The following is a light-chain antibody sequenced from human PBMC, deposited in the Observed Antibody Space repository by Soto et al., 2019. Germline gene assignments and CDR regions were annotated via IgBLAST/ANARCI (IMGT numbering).Light chain of an antibody. V-gene: IGKV1-6*01. CDR1: QDIRSD. Sequence: IHITHSPSSLCASVGDRVTVTCRASQDIRSDVGWYQQKPGQAPKVLMYAASRLHSGVPSRFSGSGSGTNFVLTISSLQPEDVATYYCLQNNNYPLTFGGGTKV. CDR2: AAS. J-gene: IGKJ4*01. CDR3: LQNNNYPLT.